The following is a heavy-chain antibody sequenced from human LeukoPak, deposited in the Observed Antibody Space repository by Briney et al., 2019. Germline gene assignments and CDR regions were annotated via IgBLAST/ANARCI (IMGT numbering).Heavy chain of an antibody. CDR2: IRYDGSNK. V-gene: IGHV3-30*02. D-gene: IGHD4-17*01. Sequence: PGGSLRLSCAASGFTFSFYGIHWVRQAPGKGLEWVALIRYDGSNKYYADSVRGRFTISRDNSKNTLYLPMNSLRAEDTAVYYCAKDPSYYGDQYYFDYWGQGTLVTVSS. J-gene: IGHJ4*02. CDR1: GFTFSFYG. CDR3: AKDPSYYGDQYYFDY.